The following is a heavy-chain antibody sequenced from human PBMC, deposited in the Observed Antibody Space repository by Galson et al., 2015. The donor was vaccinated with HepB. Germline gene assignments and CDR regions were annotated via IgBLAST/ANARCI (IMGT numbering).Heavy chain of an antibody. D-gene: IGHD3-16*02. CDR3: ARAIHDGITFGGVIVPYYFDY. CDR2: ISYDGSDK. Sequence: SLRLSCAASGFTFSSYAMHWVRQAPGKGLEWVAVISYDGSDKYYADSVKGRFTISRDNSKNTLYLQMNSLRAEDTAVYYCARAIHDGITFGGVIVPYYFDYWGQGTLVTVSS. V-gene: IGHV3-30-3*01. J-gene: IGHJ4*02. CDR1: GFTFSSYA.